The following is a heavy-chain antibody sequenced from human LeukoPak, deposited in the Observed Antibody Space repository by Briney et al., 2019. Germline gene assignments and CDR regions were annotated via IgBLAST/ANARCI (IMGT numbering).Heavy chain of an antibody. CDR2: IYYSGST. V-gene: IGHV4-39*07. CDR1: GGSISSSSYY. J-gene: IGHJ4*02. D-gene: IGHD1-26*01. CDR3: ARVAGGGSYHNDY. Sequence: PSETLSLTCTVSGGSISSSSYYWGWIRQPPGKGLEWIGSIYYSGSTYYNPSLKSRVTISVDTSKNQFSLKLSSVTAADTAVYYCARVAGGGSYHNDYWGQGTLVTVSS.